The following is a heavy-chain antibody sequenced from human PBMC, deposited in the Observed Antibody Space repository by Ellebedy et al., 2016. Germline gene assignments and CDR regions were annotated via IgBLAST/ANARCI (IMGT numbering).Heavy chain of an antibody. CDR3: ARKDTAMVHIDN. V-gene: IGHV1-46*01. Sequence: ASVKVSXXASGYTFTSYYMHWVRQAPGQGLEWMGIINPSGGSTSYAQKFQGRVTMTRDTSTSTVYMELSSLRSEDTAVYYCARKDTAMVHIDNWGQGTLVTVSS. J-gene: IGHJ4*02. CDR1: GYTFTSYY. CDR2: INPSGGST. D-gene: IGHD5-18*01.